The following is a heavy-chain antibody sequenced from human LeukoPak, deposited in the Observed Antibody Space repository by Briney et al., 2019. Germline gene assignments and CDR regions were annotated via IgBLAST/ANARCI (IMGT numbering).Heavy chain of an antibody. Sequence: ASVKVSCKASGYTFTNYAMNWVRQAPGQGLEWMGWINTNTGNPTYAQGFTGRFVFSLDTSVSTAYLQISSLKAEDTAVYYCARDDLAEMATILGDYWGQGTLVTVPS. CDR1: GYTFTNYA. D-gene: IGHD5-24*01. CDR2: INTNTGNP. J-gene: IGHJ4*02. CDR3: ARDDLAEMATILGDY. V-gene: IGHV7-4-1*02.